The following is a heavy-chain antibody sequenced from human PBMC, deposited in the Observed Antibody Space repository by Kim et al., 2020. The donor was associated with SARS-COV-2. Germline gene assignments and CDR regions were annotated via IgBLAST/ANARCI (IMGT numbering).Heavy chain of an antibody. CDR2: IYSGGST. D-gene: IGHD3-16*01. J-gene: IGHJ6*02. Sequence: GGSLRLSCAASGFTVSSNYMSWVRQAPGKGLEWVSVIYSGGSTYYADSVKGRFTISRHNSKNTLYLQMNSLRAEDTAVYYCARHGGTNSRYYGMDVWGQGTTVTVSS. CDR1: GFTVSSNY. V-gene: IGHV3-53*04. CDR3: ARHGGTNSRYYGMDV.